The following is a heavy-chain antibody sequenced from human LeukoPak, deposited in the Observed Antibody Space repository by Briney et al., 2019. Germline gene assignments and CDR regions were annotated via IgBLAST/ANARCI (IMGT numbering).Heavy chain of an antibody. J-gene: IGHJ4*02. CDR3: ARQGALMGYFGRLY. CDR1: GGSISSYY. CDR2: IYSRVT. Sequence: SETLSLTCTVSGGSISSYYLSWIRQPAGKGLEWIGRIYSRVTTYNPSLKSRVTMSADTSRNHVSLTLNSVTAADTAVYYCARQGALMGYFGRLYWGQGTLVTVSS. V-gene: IGHV4-4*07. D-gene: IGHD3-9*01.